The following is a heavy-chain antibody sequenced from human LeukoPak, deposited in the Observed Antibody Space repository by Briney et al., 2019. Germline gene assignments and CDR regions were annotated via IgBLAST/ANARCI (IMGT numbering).Heavy chain of an antibody. J-gene: IGHJ4*02. CDR2: IYTSGST. Sequence: PSETLSLTCTVSGGSISSYYWSWIRQPAGKGLEWIGRIYTSGSTNYNPSLKSRVTMSVDTSKNQFSLKLSSVTTADTAVYYCARQHYYDSGGFSTYFDYWGQGTLVTVSS. D-gene: IGHD3-22*01. V-gene: IGHV4-4*07. CDR1: GGSISSYY. CDR3: ARQHYYDSGGFSTYFDY.